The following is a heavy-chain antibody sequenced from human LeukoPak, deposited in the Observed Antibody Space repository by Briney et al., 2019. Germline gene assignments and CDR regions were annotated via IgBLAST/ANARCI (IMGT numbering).Heavy chain of an antibody. CDR3: ARGTYYSDY. CDR1: GFTFSTYG. CDR2: ISSVITTV. Sequence: PGGSLRLSCAASGFTFSTYGMNWVRQAPGKGLEWVSYISSVITTVYYADSVKGRFTISRDNARNSLYLQMSSLRDEDTAVYYCARGTYYSDYWGQGTLVTVSS. V-gene: IGHV3-48*02. J-gene: IGHJ4*02.